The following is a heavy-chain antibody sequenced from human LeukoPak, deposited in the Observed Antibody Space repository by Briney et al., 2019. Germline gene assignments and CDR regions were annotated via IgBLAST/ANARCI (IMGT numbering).Heavy chain of an antibody. D-gene: IGHD3-16*02. CDR1: GGSFSGYY. CDR3: GRLSPIVDY. J-gene: IGHJ4*02. CDR2: INHSGST. Sequence: PSETLSLTCAVYGGSFSGYYWSWIRQPPGKGLEWIGEINHSGSTNYNPSLKSRVTISVDTSKNQFSLKLSSVTAADTAVYYCGRLSPIVDYWGQGTPVTVSS. V-gene: IGHV4-34*01.